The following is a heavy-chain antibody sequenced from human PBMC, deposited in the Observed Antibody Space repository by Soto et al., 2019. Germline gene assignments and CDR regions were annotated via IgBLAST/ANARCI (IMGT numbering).Heavy chain of an antibody. J-gene: IGHJ4*02. CDR2: ISSSSSTI. CDR3: ARDSPLVGSSSHTFDY. V-gene: IGHV3-48*02. CDR1: GFTFSSYS. Sequence: GGSPRLSCAASGFTFSSYSMNWVRQAPGKGLEWVSYISSSSSTIYYADSVKGRFTISRDNAKNSLYLQMNSLRDEDTAVYYCARDSPLVGSSSHTFDYWGQGTLVTVSS. D-gene: IGHD6-6*01.